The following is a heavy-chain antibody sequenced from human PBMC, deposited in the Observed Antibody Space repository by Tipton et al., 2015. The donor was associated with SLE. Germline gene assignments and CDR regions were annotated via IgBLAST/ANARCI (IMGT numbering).Heavy chain of an antibody. V-gene: IGHV4-4*01. Sequence: TLSLTCSVAGLSMTTRPWWTWVRQPPGKGLEWVGEVHHTGGKNYNPSLRNRATISMDTSKSQFSLTLKSMTAADTAVYFCARGELIEGFDPWGQGTLVTVAA. D-gene: IGHD3-22*01. CDR1: GLSMTTRPW. J-gene: IGHJ5*02. CDR2: VHHTGGK. CDR3: ARGELIEGFDP.